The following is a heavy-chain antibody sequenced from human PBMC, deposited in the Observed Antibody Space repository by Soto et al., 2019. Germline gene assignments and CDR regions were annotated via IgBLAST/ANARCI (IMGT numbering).Heavy chain of an antibody. CDR2: IYSGGST. V-gene: IGHV3-53*01. CDR3: AREDILTGAYGMDV. D-gene: IGHD3-9*01. J-gene: IGHJ6*02. CDR1: GFTVSSNY. Sequence: EVQLVESGGGLIQPGGSLRLSCAASGFTVSSNYMSWVRQAPGKGLEWVSVIYSGGSTYYADSVKGRFTISRDNSKNTLYLQMNSLRAEDTAVYYCAREDILTGAYGMDVWGQGTTVTVSS.